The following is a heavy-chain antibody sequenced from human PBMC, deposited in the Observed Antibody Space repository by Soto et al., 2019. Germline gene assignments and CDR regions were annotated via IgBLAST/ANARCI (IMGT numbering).Heavy chain of an antibody. Sequence: SETLSLTCTVSGDSISSYYWSWIRQPPGKGLEWIGYIYYSGSTNYNPSLKSRVTISVDTSKNQFSLKLSSVTAADTAVYYCARSNGDYADCWSQGTLVTVSS. V-gene: IGHV4-59*01. D-gene: IGHD4-17*01. J-gene: IGHJ4*02. CDR3: ARSNGDYADC. CDR2: IYYSGST. CDR1: GDSISSYY.